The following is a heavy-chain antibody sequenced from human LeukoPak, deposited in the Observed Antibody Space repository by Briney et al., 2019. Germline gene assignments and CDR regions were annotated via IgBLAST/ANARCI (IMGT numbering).Heavy chain of an antibody. D-gene: IGHD3-3*01. J-gene: IGHJ4*02. CDR3: ASSQGIRSLECPLCY. CDR2: INHSGST. V-gene: IGHV4-34*01. CDR1: GGSFSGYY. Sequence: PSETLSLTCAVYGGSFSGYYWSWIRQPPGKGLEWIGEINHSGSTNYNPSLKSRVTISVDTSKNQFSLKLSSVTAADTAVYYCASSQGIRSLECPLCYWGQGTLVAVSS.